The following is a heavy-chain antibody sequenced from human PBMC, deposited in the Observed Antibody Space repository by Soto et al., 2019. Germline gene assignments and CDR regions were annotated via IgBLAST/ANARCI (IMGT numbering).Heavy chain of an antibody. Sequence: QVQLVQSGAEVRKPGSSVKVSCKASGGTFSSYAISWVRQAPGQGLEWMGGIIPIFGTANFAQKFQGRVMITADESKSTAYMELSSLRSDDTAVYYCARDAGSYNEGHYYYGMDVWGQGTTVTVSS. J-gene: IGHJ6*02. V-gene: IGHV1-69*01. CDR2: IIPIFGTA. CDR1: GGTFSSYA. CDR3: ARDAGSYNEGHYYYGMDV. D-gene: IGHD1-26*01.